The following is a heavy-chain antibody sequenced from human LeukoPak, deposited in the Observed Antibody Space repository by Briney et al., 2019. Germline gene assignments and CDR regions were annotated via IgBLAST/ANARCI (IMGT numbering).Heavy chain of an antibody. Sequence: GKSLRLSCAASGFIFNNYPMHWARQPPGKGLEWVAVISYDGSEKYYIDSVKGRFTISRDNPKNTLYLQMNNLRPDDTALYYCVRSSSSDYFDYWGQGTLVTVSS. D-gene: IGHD6-25*01. V-gene: IGHV3-30-3*01. CDR1: GFIFNNYP. CDR3: VRSSSSDYFDY. J-gene: IGHJ4*02. CDR2: ISYDGSEK.